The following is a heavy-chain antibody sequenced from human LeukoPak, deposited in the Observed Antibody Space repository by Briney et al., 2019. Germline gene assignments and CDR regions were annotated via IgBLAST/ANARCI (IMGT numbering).Heavy chain of an antibody. J-gene: IGHJ4*02. V-gene: IGHV7-4-1*02. D-gene: IGHD5/OR15-5a*01. CDR3: ARVSSIAVIDY. CDR2: INPNTGNP. CDR1: GYTFTNYA. Sequence: VASVKVSCKASGYTFTNYAMNWVRQAPGQGLEWMGWINPNTGNPAYAQGFTGRFVFSLDTSVNTAYLQISSLKTEDTALYYCARVSSIAVIDYWGQGTLVTVSS.